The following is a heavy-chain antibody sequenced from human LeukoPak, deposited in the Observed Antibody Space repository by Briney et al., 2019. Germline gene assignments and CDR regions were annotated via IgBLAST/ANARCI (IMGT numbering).Heavy chain of an antibody. D-gene: IGHD6-13*01. J-gene: IGHJ4*02. V-gene: IGHV1-18*01. CDR3: ARVAAADYFDY. CDR2: INPYNGNT. CDR1: GYTFTSYG. Sequence: ASVKVSCKASGYTFTSYGISWVRQAPGQGLEWMVWINPYNGNTNYAQKLQGRVTMTTDTSTSTAYMELRSLRSDDTAVYYCARVAAADYFDYWGQGTLVTVSS.